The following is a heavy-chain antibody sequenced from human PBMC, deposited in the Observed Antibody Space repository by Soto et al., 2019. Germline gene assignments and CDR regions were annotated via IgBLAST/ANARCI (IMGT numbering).Heavy chain of an antibody. J-gene: IGHJ2*01. CDR1: GYTFTSYG. CDR3: ARGYSYGSFWYFDL. D-gene: IGHD5-18*01. CDR2: ISVYNGNT. Sequence: QVQLVQSGAEVKKPGASVKVSCKASGYTFTSYGITWVRQAPGQGLEWMGWISVYNGNTNFAQKLQGRVTMTTDTPTSTAYMELWRLTSDDTAVYYCARGYSYGSFWYFDLWGRGTLVTVSS. V-gene: IGHV1-18*04.